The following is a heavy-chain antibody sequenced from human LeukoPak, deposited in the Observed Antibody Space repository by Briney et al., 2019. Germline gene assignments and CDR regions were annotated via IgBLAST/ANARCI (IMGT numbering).Heavy chain of an antibody. D-gene: IGHD3-16*02. Sequence: SETLSLTCAVSGGSFSGYYWSWIRQPPGKGLEWIGEINHSGSTNYNPSLKSRVTISVDTSKNQFSLKLSSVTAADTAVYYCARTPRYDYIWGSYRYTGDSAFDIWGQGTMVTVSS. J-gene: IGHJ3*02. CDR2: INHSGST. CDR3: ARTPRYDYIWGSYRYTGDSAFDI. CDR1: GGSFSGYY. V-gene: IGHV4-34*01.